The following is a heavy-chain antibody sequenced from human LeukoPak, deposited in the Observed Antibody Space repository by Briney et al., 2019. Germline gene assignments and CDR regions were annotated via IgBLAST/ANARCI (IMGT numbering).Heavy chain of an antibody. D-gene: IGHD6-19*01. CDR3: VSRSGWYSYALNI. CDR2: ISSSSSYI. J-gene: IGHJ3*02. CDR1: GFTFSSYS. Sequence: GGSLRLSCAASGFTFSSYSMNWVRQAPGKGLEWVSSISSSSSYIYYADSVKGRFTISRDSSRTILFLQMNSLRAEDTAMYYCVSRSGWYSYALNIWGQGTMVTVSS. V-gene: IGHV3-21*04.